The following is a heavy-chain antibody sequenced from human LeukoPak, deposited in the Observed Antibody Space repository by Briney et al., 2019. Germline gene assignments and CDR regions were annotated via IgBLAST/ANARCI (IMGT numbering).Heavy chain of an antibody. V-gene: IGHV1-2*02. CDR2: INPNSGGT. J-gene: IGHJ3*02. CDR3: AVTYYYDSSGPDAFDI. D-gene: IGHD3-22*01. CDR1: GYTFTGYY. Sequence: ASVKVSCKASGYTFTGYYMHWVRQAPGQGLEWMGWINPNSGGTNYAQKFQGRVTMTRDTSISTAYMELSSLRSEDTAVYYCAVTYYYDSSGPDAFDIWGQGTMVTVSS.